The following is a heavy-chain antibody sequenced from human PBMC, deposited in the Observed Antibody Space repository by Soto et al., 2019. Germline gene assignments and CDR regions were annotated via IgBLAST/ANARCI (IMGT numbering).Heavy chain of an antibody. CDR1: GFTFSTYA. Sequence: PGGSLRLSCAASGFTFSTYAMSWVRQVPGKGLEWVSTISDAAGSAYYVDSVKGRFTIPRDNSKKTLYLQMSSLRAEDSAVYYCARPYGGKIGDAPDLWGQGTMVTVS. CDR2: ISDAAGSA. D-gene: IGHD4-17*01. V-gene: IGHV3-23*01. CDR3: ARPYGGKIGDAPDL. J-gene: IGHJ3*01.